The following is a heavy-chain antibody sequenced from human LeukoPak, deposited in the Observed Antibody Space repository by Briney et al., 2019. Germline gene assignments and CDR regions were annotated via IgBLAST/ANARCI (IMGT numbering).Heavy chain of an antibody. CDR2: ISWDGGST. CDR1: GFTFDDYT. D-gene: IGHD4-23*01. CDR3: AKTPSGGNSYYDY. J-gene: IGHJ4*02. Sequence: GSLRLSCAASGFTFDDYTMHWVRQAPGKGLEWVSLISWDGGSTYYADSVKGRFTISRDNSKNSLYLQMNSLRTEDTALYYCAKTPSGGNSYYDYWGQGTLVTVSS. V-gene: IGHV3-43*01.